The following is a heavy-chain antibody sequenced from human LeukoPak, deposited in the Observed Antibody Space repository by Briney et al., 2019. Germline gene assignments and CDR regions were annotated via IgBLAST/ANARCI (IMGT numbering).Heavy chain of an antibody. J-gene: IGHJ6*02. CDR2: INHSGST. CDR1: GGSFNGYY. Sequence: SETLSLTCAVYGGSFNGYYWSWIRQPPGKGLEWIGEINHSGSTNYNPSLKSRVTISVDTSKNQFSLKLSSVTAADTAVYYCARSRFTVTSFYYYYGMDVWGQGTTVTVSS. CDR3: ARSRFTVTSFYYYYGMDV. D-gene: IGHD4-4*01. V-gene: IGHV4-34*01.